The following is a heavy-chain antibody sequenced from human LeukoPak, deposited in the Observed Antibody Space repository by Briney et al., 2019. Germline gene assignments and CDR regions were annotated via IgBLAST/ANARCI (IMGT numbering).Heavy chain of an antibody. Sequence: PSETLSLTCAVYGGSFSGYYWSWIRQPPGKGLEWIGEINHSGSTNYNPSLKSRVTISVDTSKNQFSLKLSSVTAADPAVYYCARVDSSGWSRVDYWGQGTLVTVSS. CDR1: GGSFSGYY. CDR2: INHSGST. CDR3: ARVDSSGWSRVDY. D-gene: IGHD6-19*01. V-gene: IGHV4-34*01. J-gene: IGHJ4*02.